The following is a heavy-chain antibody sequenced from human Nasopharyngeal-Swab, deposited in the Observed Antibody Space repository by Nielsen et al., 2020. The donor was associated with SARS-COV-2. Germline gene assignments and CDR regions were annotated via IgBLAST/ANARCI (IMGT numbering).Heavy chain of an antibody. J-gene: IGHJ6*02. D-gene: IGHD6-13*01. CDR3: AKDKIGGSSWSYYGMDV. CDR2: ISWNSGSI. V-gene: IGHV3-9*01. CDR1: GFTFDDYA. Sequence: GGSLRLSCAASGFTFDDYAMHWVRQAPGKGLEWVSGISWNSGSIGYADSVKGRFTISRDNAKNSLYLQMNSLRAEDTALYYCAKDKIGGSSWSYYGMDVWGQGTTVTVSS.